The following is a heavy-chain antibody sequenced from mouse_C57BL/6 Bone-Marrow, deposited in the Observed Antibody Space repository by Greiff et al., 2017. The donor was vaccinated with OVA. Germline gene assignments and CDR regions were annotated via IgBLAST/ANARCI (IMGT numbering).Heavy chain of an antibody. J-gene: IGHJ1*03. V-gene: IGHV1-39*01. CDR2: INPNYGTT. D-gene: IGHD1-1*01. CDR3: ARTLYCNGSLHWCIDV. Sequence: EVQLQQSGPELVKPGASVKISCKASGYSFTDYNMTWVKQSNGKSLEWIGVINPNYGTTSYNQKFKGKATLTVDQSSSTAYMQLNSLTSEDSAVYYCARTLYCNGSLHWCIDVWGTETTGTVSS. CDR1: GYSFTDYN.